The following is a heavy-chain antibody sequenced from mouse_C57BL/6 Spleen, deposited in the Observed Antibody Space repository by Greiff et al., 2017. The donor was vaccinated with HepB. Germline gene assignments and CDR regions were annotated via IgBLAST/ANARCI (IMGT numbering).Heavy chain of an antibody. V-gene: IGHV2-9-1*01. D-gene: IGHD2-1*01. CDR1: GFSLTSYA. CDR3: ARSIYYGNYEDAMDY. J-gene: IGHJ4*01. CDR2: IWTGGGT. Sequence: QVQLQQSGPGLVAPSQSLSITCTVSGFSLTSYAISWVRQPPGKGLEWLGVIWTGGGTNYNSALKSRLSISKDNSKSQVFLKMNSLQTDYTARYYCARSIYYGNYEDAMDYWGQGTSVTVSS.